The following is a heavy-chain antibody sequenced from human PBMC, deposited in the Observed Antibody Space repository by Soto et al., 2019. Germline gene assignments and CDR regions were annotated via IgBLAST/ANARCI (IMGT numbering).Heavy chain of an antibody. D-gene: IGHD1-26*01. CDR1: GGSFSGYY. Sequence: SETLSLTCAVYGGSFSGYYWSWIRQPPGKGLEWIGEINHSGSTNYNPSLKSRVTISVDTSKNQFSLKLSSVTAADTAVYYCARGVGAILYYYYGMDVWGQGTTVTVS. V-gene: IGHV4-34*01. CDR3: ARGVGAILYYYYGMDV. J-gene: IGHJ6*02. CDR2: INHSGST.